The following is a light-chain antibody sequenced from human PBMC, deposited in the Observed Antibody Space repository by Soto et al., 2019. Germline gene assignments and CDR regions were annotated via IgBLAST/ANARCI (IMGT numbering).Light chain of an antibody. CDR3: QVWDSSTADLYV. CDR2: ADS. V-gene: IGLV3-21*02. J-gene: IGLJ1*01. Sequence: YELTQPPSVSVAPGQTAIVTCDGNNIGSNSVHWYQQKPGRAPVLVVYADSDRPSGVPERFSGSNSGNTATLPISRVEAGDEADYYCQVWDSSTADLYVFGPGTKLTVL. CDR1: NIGSNS.